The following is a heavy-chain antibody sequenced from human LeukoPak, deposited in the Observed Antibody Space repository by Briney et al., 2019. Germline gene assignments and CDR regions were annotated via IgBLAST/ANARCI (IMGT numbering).Heavy chain of an antibody. Sequence: GGSLRLSCAASGHTFSSYSMNWVRQAPGKGLEWVSSISSSSSYIYYADSVKGRFTISRDNAKNSLYLQMNSLRAEDTAVYYCARDWGFGEPYFDYWGQGTLVTVSS. CDR3: ARDWGFGEPYFDY. J-gene: IGHJ4*02. CDR1: GHTFSSYS. D-gene: IGHD3-10*01. CDR2: ISSSSSYI. V-gene: IGHV3-21*01.